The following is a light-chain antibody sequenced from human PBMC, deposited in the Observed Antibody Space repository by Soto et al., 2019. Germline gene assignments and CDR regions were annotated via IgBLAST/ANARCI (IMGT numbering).Light chain of an antibody. CDR3: SSYAGSNHLL. CDR2: EVS. CDR1: SSDVGGYDF. Sequence: QSVLTQPPSASGSPGQSVTISCTGTSSDVGGYDFVSWYQHHPGKAPKLMIYEVSKRPSGVPDRFSGSKSGNTASLTVSGLQAEDEAHYYCSSYAGSNHLLFGNGTKVTV. J-gene: IGLJ1*01. V-gene: IGLV2-8*01.